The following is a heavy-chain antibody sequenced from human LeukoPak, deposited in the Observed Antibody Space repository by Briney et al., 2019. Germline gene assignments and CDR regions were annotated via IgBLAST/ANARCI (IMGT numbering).Heavy chain of an antibody. CDR3: ARGTAMVTHFDH. D-gene: IGHD5-18*01. Sequence: GGSLRLSCAAAGFTVSSKYMSWVRQAPGRGLEWVSFIYSGSSTYYADSVKGRLTISRHKSKNTLYLQMNSLRAADTAVYYCARGTAMVTHFDHWGQGTQVTVSS. V-gene: IGHV3-53*01. CDR2: IYSGSST. J-gene: IGHJ4*02. CDR1: GFTVSSKY.